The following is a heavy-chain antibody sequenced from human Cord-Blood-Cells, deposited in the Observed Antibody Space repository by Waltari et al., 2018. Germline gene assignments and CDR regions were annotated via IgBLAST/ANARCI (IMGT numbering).Heavy chain of an antibody. Sequence: QVQLQESGPGLVMPSETLSLTCTVSVSSISSGYYWGWIRQLPGKGLEWIESICHSGSTYYNPCLNRRVTISVATSKHHFSRKLRSVTAADTAVNYCAREPAVHSSSWYEYIWFAARDLGTLVTVSS. V-gene: IGHV4-38-2*02. D-gene: IGHD6-13*01. CDR2: ICHSGST. CDR1: VSSISSGYY. CDR3: AREPAVHSSSWYEYIWFAA. J-gene: IGHJ5*02.